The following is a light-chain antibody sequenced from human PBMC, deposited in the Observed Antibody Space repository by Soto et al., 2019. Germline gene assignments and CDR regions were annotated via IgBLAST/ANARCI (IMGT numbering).Light chain of an antibody. J-gene: IGLJ3*02. CDR2: DVN. CDR1: SSDVGAHNY. Sequence: QSALTQPPSASGSPGQSLTISCTGTSSDVGAHNYVSWYQQNPGKAPKLMLYDVNKRPSGVPDRFSGSKSGTSASLAISGLRSEDEADYYCAARDDSLSGWVFGGGTKVTVL. CDR3: AARDDSLSGWV. V-gene: IGLV2-8*01.